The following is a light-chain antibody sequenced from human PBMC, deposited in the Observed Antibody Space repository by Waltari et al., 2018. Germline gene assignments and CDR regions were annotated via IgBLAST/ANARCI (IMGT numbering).Light chain of an antibody. V-gene: IGLV2-14*03. CDR3: TSYTSSGTLL. CDR1: SSDVGGYKS. CDR2: DVT. Sequence: QSALTQAASVSGSPGQSITISCTGTSSDVGGYKSVSWYQQHPGKAPKVLIYDVTNRPSGVSNRVSGSKSGNTASLTISGLQAEDEADYYCTSYTSSGTLLFGGGTKLTVV. J-gene: IGLJ2*01.